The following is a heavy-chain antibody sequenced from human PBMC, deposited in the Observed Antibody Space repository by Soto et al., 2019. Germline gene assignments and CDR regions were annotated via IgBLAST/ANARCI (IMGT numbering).Heavy chain of an antibody. CDR1: GFTWSSYW. D-gene: IGHD3-10*01. Sequence: EVQMVESGGDLVQPGGSLIASCAASGFTWSSYWMSWVRQAPGKGLEWVGNIQQDGSEKNYVDSVKGLFTISRDNAKNSRSLHLNSLRAEDTAVYYGARAESEYYPNDRFDYWGQGTLVAVSS. J-gene: IGHJ4*02. V-gene: IGHV3-7*03. CDR2: IQQDGSEK. CDR3: ARAESEYYPNDRFDY.